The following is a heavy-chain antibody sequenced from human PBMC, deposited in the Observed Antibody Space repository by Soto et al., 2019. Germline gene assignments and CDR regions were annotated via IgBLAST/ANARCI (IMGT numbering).Heavy chain of an antibody. CDR3: ARISITMVRGVICNWFDP. CDR1: GGSISSYY. D-gene: IGHD3-10*01. J-gene: IGHJ5*02. V-gene: IGHV4-59*01. CDR2: IYYSGST. Sequence: SETLSLTCTVSGGSISSYYWSWIRQPPGKGLEWIGYIYYSGSTNYNPSLKSRVTISVDTSKNQFSLKLSSVTAADTAVYYCARISITMVRGVICNWFDPWGQGTLVTVSS.